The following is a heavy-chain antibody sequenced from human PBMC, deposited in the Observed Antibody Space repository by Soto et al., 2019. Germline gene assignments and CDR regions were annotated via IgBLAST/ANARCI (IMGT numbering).Heavy chain of an antibody. D-gene: IGHD1-26*01. V-gene: IGHV2-5*02. J-gene: IGHJ5*02. Sequence: QTALKESGPALVKPAQTLTLTCTVSGFSLGATGVGVGWIRQSPGKALEWLALIYWDDDKRYSPSLQNRLTITQDTSKNQGVLMMTNMDPVDTGTYYCAVGPPAFAWDPVAWGQGTLVTVSS. CDR3: AVGPPAFAWDPVA. CDR2: IYWDDDK. CDR1: GFSLGATGVG.